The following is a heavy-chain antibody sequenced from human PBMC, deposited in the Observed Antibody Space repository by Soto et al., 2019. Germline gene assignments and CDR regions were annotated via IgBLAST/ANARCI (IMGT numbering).Heavy chain of an antibody. J-gene: IGHJ4*02. V-gene: IGHV1-69*02. CDR2: IIPILGIA. CDR1: GGTFSSYT. D-gene: IGHD2-2*01. Sequence: GASVKVSCKASGGTFSSYTISWGRQAPGQGLEWMGRIIPILGIANYAQKFQGRVTITADKSTSTAYRELSSLRSEDTAVYYCARVHCISTSCSHFDDWDPGTLVTVSS. CDR3: ARVHCISTSCSHFDD.